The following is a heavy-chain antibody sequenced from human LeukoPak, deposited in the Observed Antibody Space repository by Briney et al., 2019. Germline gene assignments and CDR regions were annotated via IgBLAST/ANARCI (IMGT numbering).Heavy chain of an antibody. D-gene: IGHD2-15*01. V-gene: IGHV3-21*01. J-gene: IGHJ3*01. Sequence: GGSLRLSCAASGFTFSSYSMNWVRQAPGKGLEWVSSISSSSSYIYYAGSVKGRFTISRDNAKNSLYLQMNSLRAEDTAVYYCAREDSLQAFDVWGQGTMVTVSS. CDR2: ISSSSSYI. CDR3: AREDSLQAFDV. CDR1: GFTFSSYS.